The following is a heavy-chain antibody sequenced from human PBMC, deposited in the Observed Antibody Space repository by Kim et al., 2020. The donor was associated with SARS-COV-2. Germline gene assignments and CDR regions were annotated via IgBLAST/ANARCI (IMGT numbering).Heavy chain of an antibody. Sequence: ASVKVSCKASGYTFTSYAMHWVRQAPGQRLEWMGWINAGNGNTKYSQKFQGRVTITRDTSASTAYMELSSLRSEDTAVYYCARGGGGVAGTLADWGQGTLVTVPS. V-gene: IGHV1-3*01. D-gene: IGHD6-19*01. CDR1: GYTFTSYA. CDR2: INAGNGNT. CDR3: ARGGGGVAGTLAD. J-gene: IGHJ4*02.